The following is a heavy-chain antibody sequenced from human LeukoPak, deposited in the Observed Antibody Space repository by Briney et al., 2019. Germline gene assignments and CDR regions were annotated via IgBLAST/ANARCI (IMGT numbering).Heavy chain of an antibody. D-gene: IGHD2-21*02. Sequence: GESLRLSCAASGFTFSSYSMNWVRQAPGKGLEWVSSISGSGDSTFYADSVKGRFSISRDNSKNTLYLQVNGLRTEDTAVYHCAKDRLLNCRGDCYIFDYWGQGTVVTVSS. J-gene: IGHJ4*02. CDR1: GFTFSSYS. V-gene: IGHV3-23*01. CDR2: ISGSGDST. CDR3: AKDRLLNCRGDCYIFDY.